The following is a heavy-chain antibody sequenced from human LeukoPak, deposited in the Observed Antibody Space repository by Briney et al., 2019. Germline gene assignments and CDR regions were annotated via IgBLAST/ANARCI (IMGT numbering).Heavy chain of an antibody. CDR2: IWYDGSNK. CDR1: GFTFSSYG. CDR3: AKGRSIAVAGTPFDY. Sequence: GGSLRRSCAASGFTFSSYGMHWVRQAPGKGLEGVAVIWYDGSNKYYADSVKGRFTISRDNSQNTLYLQMNSLRAEDTAVYYCAKGRSIAVAGTPFDYWGQGTLVTVSS. V-gene: IGHV3-33*06. D-gene: IGHD6-19*01. J-gene: IGHJ4*02.